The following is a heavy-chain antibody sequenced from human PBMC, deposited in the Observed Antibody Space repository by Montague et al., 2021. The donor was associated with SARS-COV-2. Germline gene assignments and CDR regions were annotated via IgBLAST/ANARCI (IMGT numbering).Heavy chain of an antibody. V-gene: IGHV4-39*02. CDR1: GASISRCDYY. CDR2: INYIGNK. J-gene: IGHJ4*02. CDR3: AVLLPDGTVVATDIPFDS. D-gene: IGHD2-21*02. Sequence: SETLSLTCNVSGASISRCDYYWAWNRQPTGKELELIRSINYIGNKYSTPSLESRITISVDTSENNFYLKLMSVIAADTAVHYSAVLLPDGTVVATDIPFDSWGQGTLVTVSS.